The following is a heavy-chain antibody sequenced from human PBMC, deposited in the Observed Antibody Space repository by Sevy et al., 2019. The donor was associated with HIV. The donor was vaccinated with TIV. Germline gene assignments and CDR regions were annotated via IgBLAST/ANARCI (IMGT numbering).Heavy chain of an antibody. V-gene: IGHV3-30*02. CDR1: GFTFSTYD. CDR3: ARGRKTTQEWLEELDYYYGMDV. Sequence: GGSLRLSRAASGFTFSTYDMHWVRQAPGKGLEWVAYIRYDGSNKYYGDSVRGRFTISRDNSKSTLYVQLNSLRAEDTAVYYCARGRKTTQEWLEELDYYYGMDVWGQGTSVTVSS. J-gene: IGHJ6*02. D-gene: IGHD2-8*01. CDR2: IRYDGSNK.